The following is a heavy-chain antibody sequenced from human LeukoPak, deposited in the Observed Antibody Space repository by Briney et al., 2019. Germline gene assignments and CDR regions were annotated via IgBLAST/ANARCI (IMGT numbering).Heavy chain of an antibody. CDR2: IYYSGST. CDR3: ARRYSSSVDY. Sequence: PSETLSLTCAVYGGSFSGYYWSWIRQPPGKGLEWIGSIYYSGSTYYNPSLKSRVTISVDTSKNQFSLKLSSVTAADTAVYYCARRYSSSVDYWGQGTLVTVSS. V-gene: IGHV4-34*01. CDR1: GGSFSGYY. J-gene: IGHJ4*02. D-gene: IGHD6-6*01.